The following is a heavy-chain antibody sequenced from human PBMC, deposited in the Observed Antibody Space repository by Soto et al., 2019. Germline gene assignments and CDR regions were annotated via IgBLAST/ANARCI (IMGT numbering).Heavy chain of an antibody. CDR3: ARRAETNGWNGFGADKYYFDF. V-gene: IGHV1-8*01. D-gene: IGHD1-1*01. CDR2: MNPNTGNS. Sequence: ASVKVSCKASGYTFTSYDIYWVRQATGQGLEGMGWMNPNTGNSGYAQKFQGRVTVTSDTSINTVHMELSSLRSEDTAVYYCARRAETNGWNGFGADKYYFDFWGQGTLVTVSS. CDR1: GYTFTSYD. J-gene: IGHJ4*02.